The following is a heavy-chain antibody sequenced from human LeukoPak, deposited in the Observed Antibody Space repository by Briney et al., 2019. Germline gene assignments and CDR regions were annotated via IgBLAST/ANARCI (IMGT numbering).Heavy chain of an antibody. CDR2: IYTSGST. D-gene: IGHD2-15*01. CDR1: GGSISSYY. Sequence: SETLSLTCTVSGGSISSYYWSWIRQPAGKGLEWIGRIYTSGSTNYNPSLKGRVTISVDKSKNQFSLKLSSVTAADTAVYYCAREMVVAATGGFDYWGQGTLVTVSS. J-gene: IGHJ4*02. V-gene: IGHV4-4*07. CDR3: AREMVVAATGGFDY.